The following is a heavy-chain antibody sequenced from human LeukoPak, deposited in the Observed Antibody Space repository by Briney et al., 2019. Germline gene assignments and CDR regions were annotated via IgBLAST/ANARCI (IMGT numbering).Heavy chain of an antibody. V-gene: IGHV4-4*07. CDR2: IYTSGST. J-gene: IGHJ4*02. CDR1: GGSISSYY. D-gene: IGHD2-15*01. CDR3: AREELGYCSGGSCFKFDY. Sequence: SETLSLTCTVSGGSISSYYWSWIRQPAGKGLEWIGRIYTSGSTNYNPSLKSRVTMSVDTSKNQFSLKLSSVTAADTAVYYCAREELGYCSGGSCFKFDYWGQGTLVTVSS.